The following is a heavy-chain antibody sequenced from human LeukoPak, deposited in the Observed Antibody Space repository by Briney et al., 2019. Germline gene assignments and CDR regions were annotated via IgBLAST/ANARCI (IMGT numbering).Heavy chain of an antibody. J-gene: IGHJ5*02. CDR2: MNPNSGNT. V-gene: IGHV1-8*01. CDR3: ARVPTRYYDFWGGYYFRFNWFDR. CDR1: GYTFTSYD. D-gene: IGHD3-3*01. Sequence: GASVKVSCKASGYTFTSYDINWVRQAPGQGLEWMGRMNPNSGNTGYAQKFQGRVTMTRNTSISTAYMELSSLRSEDTAVYYCARVPTRYYDFWGGYYFRFNWFDRWGQGTLVTVSS.